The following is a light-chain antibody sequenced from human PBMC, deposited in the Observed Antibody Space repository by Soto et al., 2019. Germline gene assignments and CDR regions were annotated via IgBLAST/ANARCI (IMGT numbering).Light chain of an antibody. CDR1: QSISGW. V-gene: IGKV1-5*01. CDR3: QHYNNNYSWT. CDR2: DAS. Sequence: DIQLTQSPSTLSASVGDRVTITCRASQSISGWLAWYQQKPGKAPKFLIYDASTLESGVPSRFSGSGSGTEFTLTISSLQPDDFATYYCQHYNNNYSWTFGQGTKVDIK. J-gene: IGKJ1*01.